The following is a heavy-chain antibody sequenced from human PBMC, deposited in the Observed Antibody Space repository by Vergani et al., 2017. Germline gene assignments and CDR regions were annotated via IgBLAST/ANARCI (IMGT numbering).Heavy chain of an antibody. V-gene: IGHV3-15*01. CDR2: IKSTFDRGTT. Sequence: EVQLVESGGGIVKPGGSLRLSCVASGFSFRNAWLNWVRRTPGKGLEWVGRIKSTFDRGTTDYAAAVKGRFTISRDDSKNTLFLQMNGLKTEDIGVYYCTTDXRYFGDGSCYWLRAHHYYGMDVWGQGTTVTVSS. J-gene: IGHJ6*02. D-gene: IGHD3-9*01. CDR1: GFSFRNAW. CDR3: TTDXRYFGDGSCYWLRAHHYYGMDV.